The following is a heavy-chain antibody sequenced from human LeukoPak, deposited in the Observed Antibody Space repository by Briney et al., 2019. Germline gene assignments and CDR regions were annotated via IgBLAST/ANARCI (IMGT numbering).Heavy chain of an antibody. D-gene: IGHD6-13*01. J-gene: IGHJ5*02. CDR3: ARVAAAGTTTLIWWFDP. CDR1: GGSFSGYY. CDR2: INHSGST. Sequence: KTSETLSLTCAVYGGSFSGYYWSWIRQPPGKGLEWIGEINHSGSTNYNPSLKSRVTISVDTSKNQFSLKLSSVTAADTAVYYCARVAAAGTTTLIWWFDPWGQGTLVTVSS. V-gene: IGHV4-34*01.